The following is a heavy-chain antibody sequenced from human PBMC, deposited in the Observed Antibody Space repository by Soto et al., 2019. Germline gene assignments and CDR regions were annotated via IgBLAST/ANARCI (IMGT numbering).Heavy chain of an antibody. CDR2: ISYDGSNK. CDR3: AKGMDTAMETFDY. J-gene: IGHJ4*02. Sequence: GGSLRLSCAASGFTFSTYGMNWVRQAPGKGLEWVAVISYDGSNKYYADSVKGRFTISRDNSKNTLYLQMNSLRAEDTAVYYCAKGMDTAMETFDYWGQGTLVTVSS. D-gene: IGHD5-18*01. V-gene: IGHV3-30*18. CDR1: GFTFSTYG.